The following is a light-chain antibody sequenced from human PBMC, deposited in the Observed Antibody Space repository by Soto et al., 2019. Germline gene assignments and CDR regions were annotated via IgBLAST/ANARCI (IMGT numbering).Light chain of an antibody. CDR2: EVT. J-gene: IGLJ1*01. CDR1: TSDVSGYNY. Sequence: QSALSHPPSTSRYPGQSVTISCTGTTSDVSGYNYVSWYQQRPGKAPTLIIHEVTKRPSGVPDRVFGSKSVITASLTVSGLQAGVADQDHVGSIADTVSCVIGGGTKV. CDR3: GSIADTVSCV. V-gene: IGLV2-8*01.